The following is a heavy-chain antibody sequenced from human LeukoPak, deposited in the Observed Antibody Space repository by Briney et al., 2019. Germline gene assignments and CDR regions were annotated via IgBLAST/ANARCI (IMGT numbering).Heavy chain of an antibody. Sequence: PGGSLRLSCAASGFTFSNAWMSWVRQAPGKGLEWVGRIKSKTDGGTTDYAAPVKGRFTISRDDSKNTLYLQMNSLKTEDTAVYYCTTEPGRYFDWLLYGDYWGQGTLVTVSS. V-gene: IGHV3-15*01. D-gene: IGHD3-9*01. CDR3: TTEPGRYFDWLLYGDY. CDR2: IKSKTDGGTT. CDR1: GFTFSNAW. J-gene: IGHJ4*02.